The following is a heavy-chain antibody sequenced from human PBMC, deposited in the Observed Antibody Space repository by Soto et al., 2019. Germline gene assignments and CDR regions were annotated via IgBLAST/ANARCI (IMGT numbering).Heavy chain of an antibody. CDR2: TYYRSKWYN. J-gene: IGHJ4*02. CDR3: AIASAGDYFDY. CDR1: GDSVSSNSAA. V-gene: IGHV6-1*01. Sequence: SQTISLPCAISGDSVSSNSAAWTWIRQSPSRGLEWLGRTYYRSKWYNDYAVSVKSRITINPDTSKNQFSLQLNSVTPEDTAVYYCAIASAGDYFDYWGQGTLVTVSS. D-gene: IGHD3-10*01.